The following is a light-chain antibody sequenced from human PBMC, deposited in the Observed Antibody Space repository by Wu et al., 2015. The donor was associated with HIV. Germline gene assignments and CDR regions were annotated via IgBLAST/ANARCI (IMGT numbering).Light chain of an antibody. CDR2: GAS. CDR1: QSVSSTY. Sequence: DIVLTQSPGTLSLSPGERATLSCRASQSVSSTYLAWYQQKPGQAPRLLIYGASSRATGIPDRFSGSGSGTDFTLTISRLEPEDFAVYYCQQYDSSPLFTFGPGTRVDI. V-gene: IGKV3-20*01. J-gene: IGKJ3*01. CDR3: QQYDSSPLFT.